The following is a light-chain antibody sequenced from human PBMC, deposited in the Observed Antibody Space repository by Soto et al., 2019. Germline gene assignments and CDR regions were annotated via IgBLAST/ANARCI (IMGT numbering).Light chain of an antibody. CDR3: QTWGTGSGV. CDR2: INSDGSH. J-gene: IGLJ3*02. V-gene: IGLV4-69*01. CDR1: SGHSSYA. Sequence: QLVLTQSPSVSASLGASVKLTCTLRSGHSSYAIAWHQQQADKGPRYLMKINSDGSHSKGDGIPDRFSGSTSGAERYLTISSLQSEDEADYYCQTWGTGSGVFGGGTKVTVL.